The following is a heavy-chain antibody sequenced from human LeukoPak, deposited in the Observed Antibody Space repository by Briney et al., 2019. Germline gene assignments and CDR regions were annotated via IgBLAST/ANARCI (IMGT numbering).Heavy chain of an antibody. Sequence: GGFLRLSCAASGFTFDDYAMHWVRQAPGKGLEWVSGISWNSGSIGYADSVKGRFTISRDNAKNSLYLQMNSLRAEDTALYYCAKDFGRGYYYYGMDVWGQGTTVTVSS. CDR2: ISWNSGSI. CDR1: GFTFDDYA. D-gene: IGHD3-10*01. J-gene: IGHJ6*02. CDR3: AKDFGRGYYYYGMDV. V-gene: IGHV3-9*01.